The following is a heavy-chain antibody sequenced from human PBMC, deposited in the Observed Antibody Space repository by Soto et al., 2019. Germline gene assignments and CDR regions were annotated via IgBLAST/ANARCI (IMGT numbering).Heavy chain of an antibody. D-gene: IGHD2-8*02. CDR3: AKDRPYGGVRGAFDI. J-gene: IGHJ3*02. Sequence: PWGSLRLSCAASGFTFISYAMIFCGHAPLKWLEWVSAISGSGGSTYYADSVKGRFTISRDNSKNTLYLQMNSLRAEDTAVYYCAKDRPYGGVRGAFDIWGQGTMVTVSS. CDR2: ISGSGGST. CDR1: GFTFISYA. V-gene: IGHV3-23*01.